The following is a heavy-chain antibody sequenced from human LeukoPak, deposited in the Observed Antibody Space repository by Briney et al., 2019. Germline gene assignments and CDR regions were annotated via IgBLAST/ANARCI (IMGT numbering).Heavy chain of an antibody. J-gene: IGHJ6*03. CDR2: IYTSGST. Sequence: SETLSLTCTVSGVSISSGSYYWSWIRQPAGKGLEWIGHIYTSGSTNYNPSLKSRVTISVDTSKNQFSLKLTSVTAADTAVYYCARTTEGGYTYGYFYYYYMDVWGKGTTVTISS. CDR1: GVSISSGSYY. V-gene: IGHV4-61*09. CDR3: ARTTEGGYTYGYFYYYYMDV. D-gene: IGHD5-18*01.